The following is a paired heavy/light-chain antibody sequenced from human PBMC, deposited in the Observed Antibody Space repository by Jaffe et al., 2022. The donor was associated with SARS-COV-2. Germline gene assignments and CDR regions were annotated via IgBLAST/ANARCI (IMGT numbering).Light chain of an antibody. CDR3: QQYYTSPIT. Sequence: DIVMTQSPDSLAVSLGERATINCKSSQSLLYTSNNMNYLAWYQQKPGQPPKLLIYWASTRESGVPDRFSGSGSGTDFTLTITSLQAEDVAVYYCQQYYTSPITFGQGTRLETK. V-gene: IGKV4-1*01. CDR2: WAS. J-gene: IGKJ5*01. CDR1: QSLLYTSNNMNY.
Heavy chain of an antibody. D-gene: IGHD1-1*01. V-gene: IGHV3-7*01. CDR3: ARVPSTNSWFDP. CDR2: IKEDGSEK. Sequence: EVQLVESGGGLVQPGGSLRLSCAASGFRFSRYWMTWVRQAPGKGLEWMANIKEDGSEKYYVDSVKGRFTISRDNAKNSLYLQMNSLRVEDTAVYYCARVPSTNSWFDPWGQGTLVTVSS. J-gene: IGHJ5*02. CDR1: GFRFSRYW.